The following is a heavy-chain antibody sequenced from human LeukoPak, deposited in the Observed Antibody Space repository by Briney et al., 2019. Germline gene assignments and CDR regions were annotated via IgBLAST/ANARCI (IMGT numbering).Heavy chain of an antibody. Sequence: PSETLSLTCAVSGGSFSGYYWSWIRQPPGKGLEWIGEINHSGSTNYNPSLKSRVTISVDTSKNQFSLKLSSVTAADTAVYYCARRSDFWSGLRFDPWGQGTLVTVSS. V-gene: IGHV4-34*01. D-gene: IGHD3-3*01. CDR3: ARRSDFWSGLRFDP. CDR1: GGSFSGYY. J-gene: IGHJ5*02. CDR2: INHSGST.